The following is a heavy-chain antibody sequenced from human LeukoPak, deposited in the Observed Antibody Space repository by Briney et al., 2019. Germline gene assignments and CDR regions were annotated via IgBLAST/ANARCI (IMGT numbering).Heavy chain of an antibody. CDR1: GFTFSSYW. J-gene: IGHJ4*02. D-gene: IGHD4-23*01. V-gene: IGHV3-74*01. Sequence: GGSLRLSCAASGFTFSSYWMHWVRHAPGKGLVWVSRINTDGSSTTYADSVKGRFTISRDNAKNTLYLQMNCLRAEDTAVYYCARDPVLDDYGGNSPYWGQGTLVTVSS. CDR2: INTDGSST. CDR3: ARDPVLDDYGGNSPY.